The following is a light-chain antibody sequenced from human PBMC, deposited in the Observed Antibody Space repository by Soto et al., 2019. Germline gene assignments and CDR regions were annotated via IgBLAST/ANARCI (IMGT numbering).Light chain of an antibody. CDR2: GVF. Sequence: EVVMTQSPVTLSVSLGQRATLSCRASQTVSSHIAWYQQKPGQAPRLLISGVFVRATGIPGRFSGSGSGTEFTLTISSLQSEDFATYYCQKYDSAPRTFGQGTKVDMK. CDR3: QKYDSAPRT. V-gene: IGKV3D-15*01. CDR1: QTVSSH. J-gene: IGKJ1*01.